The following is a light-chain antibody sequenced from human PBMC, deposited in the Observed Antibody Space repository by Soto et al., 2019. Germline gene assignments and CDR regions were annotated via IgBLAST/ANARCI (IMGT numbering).Light chain of an antibody. CDR3: QQSHDYPPLT. J-gene: IGKJ4*01. V-gene: IGKV1D-13*01. Sequence: AIQLTQSPSSLSASVGDRVIMTCRASQGINNALAWYQQKPGKAPRFLIYDASRLNSGVPSRFSGSGSGTDFTLTISSLQPEVFATYYCQQSHDYPPLTFGGGTKVEIK. CDR1: QGINNA. CDR2: DAS.